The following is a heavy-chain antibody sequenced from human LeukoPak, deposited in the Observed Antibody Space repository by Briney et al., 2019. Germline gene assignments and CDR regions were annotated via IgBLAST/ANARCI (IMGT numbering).Heavy chain of an antibody. V-gene: IGHV1-8*01. J-gene: IGHJ6*03. CDR3: ARGHFYSSSSSLYYYYMDV. D-gene: IGHD6-6*01. CDR1: GYTFTSYD. CDR2: MNPNSSNT. Sequence: ASVEVSCKASGYTFTSYDINWVRQATGQGLEWMGWMNPNSSNTGYAQKFQGRVTMTRNTSISTAYMELSSLRSEDTSVYYCARGHFYSSSSSLYYYYMDVWGQGTTVTVSS.